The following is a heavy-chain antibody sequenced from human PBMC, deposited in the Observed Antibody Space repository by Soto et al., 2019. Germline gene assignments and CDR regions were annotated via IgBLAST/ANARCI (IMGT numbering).Heavy chain of an antibody. V-gene: IGHV3-11*05. CDR1: GFTFSDYY. CDR2: ISSGSSYT. J-gene: IGHJ4*02. CDR3: ARDLNYYGSGGYVY. D-gene: IGHD3-22*01. Sequence: GGSLRLSCAASGFTFSDYYMNWIRQAPGKGLEWVSYISSGSSYTKYADSVKGRFTISRDNAKNSLYLQMNSLRAEDTAVYYCARDLNYYGSGGYVYWGGEPLVTVPS.